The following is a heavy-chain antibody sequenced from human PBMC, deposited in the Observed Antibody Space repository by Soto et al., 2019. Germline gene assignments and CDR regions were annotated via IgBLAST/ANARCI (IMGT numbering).Heavy chain of an antibody. D-gene: IGHD3-3*01. Sequence: KPTETLSLTCTVSGGSISSNSYYWGWIRTPPGKGLEGIGRIYYSGSTYYNPSLKSRVTISVDTSKNQYSLKLSSVTAADTAVYYCARQRRYYDFWSGYYSYYYYGMDVWGQGTTVTVSS. V-gene: IGHV4-39*01. CDR2: IYYSGST. CDR3: ARQRRYYDFWSGYYSYYYYGMDV. CDR1: GGSISSNSYY. J-gene: IGHJ6*02.